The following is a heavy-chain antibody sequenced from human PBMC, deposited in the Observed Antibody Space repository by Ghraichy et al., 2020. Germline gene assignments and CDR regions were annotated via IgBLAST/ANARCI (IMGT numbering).Heavy chain of an antibody. D-gene: IGHD4-23*01. V-gene: IGHV1-2*04. CDR2: INPNSGGT. J-gene: IGHJ4*02. CDR1: GYTFTGYY. CDR3: ARDSDYDYGGNSGEVGIDY. Sequence: ASVKVSCKASGYTFTGYYMNWVRQAPGQGLEWMGWINPNSGGTNYAQKFQGWVTMTRDTSISTAYMELSRLRSDDTAVYYCARDSDYDYGGNSGEVGIDYWGQGTLVTVSS.